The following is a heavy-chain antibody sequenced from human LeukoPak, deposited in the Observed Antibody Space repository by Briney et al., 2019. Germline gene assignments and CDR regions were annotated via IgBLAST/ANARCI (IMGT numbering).Heavy chain of an antibody. CDR2: IYYSGST. J-gene: IGHJ4*02. CDR1: GGSISSSSYY. Sequence: PSETLSLTCTVSGGSISSSSYYWGWVRQPPGKGLEWIGSIYYSGSTYYNPSLKSRVTISVDTSKNQFSLKLSSVTAADTAVYYCASTPASIVPMVYATDDYWGQGTLVTVSS. V-gene: IGHV4-39*01. CDR3: ASTPASIVPMVYATDDY. D-gene: IGHD2-8*01.